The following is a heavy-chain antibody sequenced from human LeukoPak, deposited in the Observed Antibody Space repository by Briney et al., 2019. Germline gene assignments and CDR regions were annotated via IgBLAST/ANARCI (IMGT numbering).Heavy chain of an antibody. Sequence: GGSLRLSCAASGFTFSSYMMHWVRQAPGKGLVWVSRKSDGITITYADSVKGRFTISRDNAKNTLYLQMNSLRAEDTAVYYCLRDLNWSLDQWGQGTLVTVSS. CDR1: GFTFSSYM. V-gene: IGHV3-74*01. D-gene: IGHD1-20*01. J-gene: IGHJ4*02. CDR3: LRDLNWSLDQ. CDR2: KSDGITI.